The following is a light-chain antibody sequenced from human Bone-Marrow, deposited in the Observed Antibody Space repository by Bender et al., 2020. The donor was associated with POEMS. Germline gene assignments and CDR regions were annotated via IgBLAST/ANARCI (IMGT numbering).Light chain of an antibody. Sequence: SSELTQDPAVSVALGQTVRITCQGDSLRTFYASWYQQRPGQAPILVIYAKNKRPSGIPERFSGSNSANTATLTINRVEAGDEADYYCQVWDRNSAHWVFGGGTKLTVL. CDR1: SLRTFY. CDR3: QVWDRNSAHWV. V-gene: IGLV3-19*01. CDR2: AKN. J-gene: IGLJ3*02.